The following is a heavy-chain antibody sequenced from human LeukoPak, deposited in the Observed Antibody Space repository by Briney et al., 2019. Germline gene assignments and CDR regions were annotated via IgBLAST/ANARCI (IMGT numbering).Heavy chain of an antibody. J-gene: IGHJ4*02. CDR1: GFTFSSYA. D-gene: IGHD1-1*01. V-gene: IGHV3-30-3*01. Sequence: GGSLRLSCAASGFTFSSYAMHWVRQAPGKGLEWVAVISYDGSNKYYADSVKGRFTISRDNSKNTLYLQMNSLRAEDTAVYYCARGTYYFDYWGQGTLVTVSS. CDR2: ISYDGSNK. CDR3: ARGTYYFDY.